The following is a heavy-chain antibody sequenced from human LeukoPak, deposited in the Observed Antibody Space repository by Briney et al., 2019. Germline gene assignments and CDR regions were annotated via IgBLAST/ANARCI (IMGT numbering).Heavy chain of an antibody. CDR1: GGSINSYY. D-gene: IGHD6-13*01. CDR3: ARRAAAVGTYYVDV. V-gene: IGHV4-59*01. J-gene: IGHJ6*03. CDR2: IYYSGGT. Sequence: SETLSLTCTVSGGSINSYYWNWIRQPPGKGLEWIGYIYYSGGTNYNPSLKSRVTIAVDTSKNQFSLKLSSATAADTAVYYCARRAAAVGTYYVDVWGKGTTVTASS.